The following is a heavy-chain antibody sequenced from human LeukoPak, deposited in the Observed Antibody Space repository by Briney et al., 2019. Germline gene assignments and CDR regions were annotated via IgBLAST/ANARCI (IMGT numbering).Heavy chain of an antibody. CDR3: ARDPRGIAAAGLYYYYYMDV. V-gene: IGHV3-21*01. CDR2: ISSSSSYI. J-gene: IGHJ6*03. D-gene: IGHD6-13*01. CDR1: GFTFSSYS. Sequence: GGSLRLSCAASGFTFSSYSMNWVRQAPGKGLEWVSSISSSSSYIYYADSVKGRSTISRDNAKNSLYLQMNSLRAEDTAVYYCARDPRGIAAAGLYYYYYMDVWGKGTTVTISS.